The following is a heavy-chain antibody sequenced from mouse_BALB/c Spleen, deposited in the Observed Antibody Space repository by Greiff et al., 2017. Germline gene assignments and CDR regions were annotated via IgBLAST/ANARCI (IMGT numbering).Heavy chain of an antibody. CDR3: ARRFDYYGSSYYFDY. D-gene: IGHD1-1*01. J-gene: IGHJ2*01. CDR2: ISSGGST. Sequence: DVMLVESGGGLVKPGGSLKLSCAASGFTFSSYAMSWVRQTPEKRLEWVASISSGGSTYYPDSVKGRFTISRDNARNILYLQMSSLRSEDTAMYYCARRFDYYGSSYYFDYWGQGTTLTVSS. V-gene: IGHV5-6-5*01. CDR1: GFTFSSYA.